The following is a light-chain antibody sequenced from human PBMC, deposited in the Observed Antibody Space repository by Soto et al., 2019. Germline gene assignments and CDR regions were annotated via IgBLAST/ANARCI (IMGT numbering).Light chain of an antibody. Sequence: QSALTQPASVSGSPGQSITISCTGTSSDVVDYNYVSWYQQHPGKAPNLMIYEVSNRPSGVSSRFSGSKSGNTASLTISGLQADDEADYYYSSYTSSSNYVFGTGTKLTVL. V-gene: IGLV2-14*01. CDR2: EVS. CDR1: SSDVVDYNY. CDR3: SSYTSSSNYV. J-gene: IGLJ1*01.